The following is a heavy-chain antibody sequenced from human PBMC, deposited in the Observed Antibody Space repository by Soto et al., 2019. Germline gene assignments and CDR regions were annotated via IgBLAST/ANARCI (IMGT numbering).Heavy chain of an antibody. CDR1: GGSISSYY. D-gene: IGHD2-15*01. CDR3: ASAVVVAATPGWFDP. CDR2: IYYSGST. V-gene: IGHV4-59*01. Sequence: SETLSLTCTVSGGSISSYYWSWIRQPPGKGLEWIGYIYYSGSTNYNPSLKSRVTISIDTSKNQFSLKLSSVTAADTAVYYCASAVVVAATPGWFDPWGQGTLVTVSS. J-gene: IGHJ5*02.